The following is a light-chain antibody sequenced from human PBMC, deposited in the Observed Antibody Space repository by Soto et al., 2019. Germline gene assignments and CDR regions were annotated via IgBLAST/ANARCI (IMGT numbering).Light chain of an antibody. CDR3: QQYVNWPPWT. CDR1: QSVSSN. CDR2: GAS. Sequence: EIVMTQSPATLSLSPCKRSTLSCRASQSVSSNLAWYQQKPGQAPRLLIYGASTRATGIPARFSGSGSGTEFTLTISSLQSEDFAVYYCQQYVNWPPWTFGQGTKVDIK. V-gene: IGKV3-15*01. J-gene: IGKJ1*01.